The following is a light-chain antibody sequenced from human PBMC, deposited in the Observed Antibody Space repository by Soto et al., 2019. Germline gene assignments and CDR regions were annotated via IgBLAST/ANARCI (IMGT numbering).Light chain of an antibody. CDR3: HLYGRT. CDR1: QSVSISY. J-gene: IGKJ2*01. V-gene: IGKV3-20*01. Sequence: EIVLTQSPGTLSLSPGERATLSCRASQSVSISYLAWYQQKPGQAPRLLGYGASSRATGIPDRFSGSGSGRDFTLTIRRREPEDCALYYWHLYGRTFGQGTKLEIK. CDR2: GAS.